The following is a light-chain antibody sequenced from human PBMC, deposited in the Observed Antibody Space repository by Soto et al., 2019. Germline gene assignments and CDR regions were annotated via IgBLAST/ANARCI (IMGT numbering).Light chain of an antibody. CDR3: QQYGSSLYT. CDR1: QSIASTY. V-gene: IGKV3-20*01. J-gene: IGKJ2*01. Sequence: EIVLTQSPATLSLSPGERVTLSCRASQSIASTYLTWYQQKPGQAPRLLIYGASRRATGIPDRFSGSGSGTDFSLTISRLEPEDFAVYYCQQYGSSLYTFGQGTKLEI. CDR2: GAS.